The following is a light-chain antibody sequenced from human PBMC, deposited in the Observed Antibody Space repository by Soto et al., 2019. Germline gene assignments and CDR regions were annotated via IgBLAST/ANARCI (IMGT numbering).Light chain of an antibody. CDR1: SSDVGGYDF. Sequence: QSALTQPRSVSGSPGQSVTISCTGTSSDVGGYDFVSWYQQHPAKAPNFIIFDVTKRPSGVPDRFSGSKSGNTASLTISGLQAEDEADYYCCSYAGSYTLYVFGTGTKVTVL. J-gene: IGLJ1*01. CDR2: DVT. CDR3: CSYAGSYTLYV. V-gene: IGLV2-11*01.